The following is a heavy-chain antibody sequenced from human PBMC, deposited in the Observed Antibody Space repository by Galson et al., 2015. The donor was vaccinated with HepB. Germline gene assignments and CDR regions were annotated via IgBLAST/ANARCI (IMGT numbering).Heavy chain of an antibody. CDR3: ARGPARLERQHFDY. CDR1: GGTFSDYT. D-gene: IGHD1-1*01. Sequence: SVKVSCKASGGTFSDYTIFWVRQAPGQGLEWMGGIIPFFRTANHAQRFQGRITITADESTSTAYMELSSLTSEDTAVYYCARGPARLERQHFDYWGQGTLVTVSS. CDR2: IIPFFRTA. V-gene: IGHV1-69*13. J-gene: IGHJ4*02.